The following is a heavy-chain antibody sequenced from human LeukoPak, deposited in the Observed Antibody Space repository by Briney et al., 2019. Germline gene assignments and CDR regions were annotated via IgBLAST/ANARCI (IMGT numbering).Heavy chain of an antibody. CDR2: ISGSDGST. V-gene: IGHV3-23*01. J-gene: IGHJ4*02. CDR1: GFTLSNYA. D-gene: IGHD2-15*01. CDR3: AKGRGYCTGGSCYSDY. Sequence: GVSLRLSCTASGFTLSNYAMSWVRQAPGKGLEWVSTISGSDGSTYYADSVKGRFTISRDNSKNTLYLQMNSLRVEDTAIYYCAKGRGYCTGGSCYSDYWGQGTLVTVSS.